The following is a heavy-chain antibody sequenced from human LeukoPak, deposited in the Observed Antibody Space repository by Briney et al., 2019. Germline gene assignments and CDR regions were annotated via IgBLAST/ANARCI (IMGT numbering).Heavy chain of an antibody. V-gene: IGHV4-4*07. D-gene: IGHD2-21*01. CDR1: GDSISSYY. CDR3: ARGGHSDFDF. CDR2: IYTSGNT. Sequence: SETLSLTCTVSGDSISSYYWSWIRQPAGKGLEWIGRIYTSGNTKYNPSLKSRVTMSLDTSKNQFSLKLSSVTAADTAVYYCARGGHSDFDFWGQGTLVTVSS. J-gene: IGHJ4*02.